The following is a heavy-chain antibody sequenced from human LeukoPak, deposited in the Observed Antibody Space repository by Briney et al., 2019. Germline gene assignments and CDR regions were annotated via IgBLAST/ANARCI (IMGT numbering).Heavy chain of an antibody. V-gene: IGHV3-7*01. J-gene: IGHJ4*02. Sequence: HPGGSLRLSCAASGFPFTTCWMSWVRQVPGKRLEWVANIKQDGSEKYYVDSVKGRFTISRDNAKNSLYLQMNSLRAEDTAVYYCARQESGYHGGSFDHWGQGTLVTVSS. D-gene: IGHD3-3*01. CDR1: GFPFTTCW. CDR2: IKQDGSEK. CDR3: ARQESGYHGGSFDH.